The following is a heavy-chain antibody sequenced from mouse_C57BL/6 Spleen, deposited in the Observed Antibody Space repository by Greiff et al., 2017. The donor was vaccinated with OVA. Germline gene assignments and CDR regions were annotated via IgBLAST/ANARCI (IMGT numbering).Heavy chain of an antibody. J-gene: IGHJ2*01. V-gene: IGHV1-9*01. D-gene: IGHD4-1*01. CDR3: AHNRDPFCDY. CDR2: LLPGSGST. CDR1: GYTFTGYW. Sequence: VQRVESGAELMKPGASVKLSCKATGYTFTGYWIEWVKQRPGHGLEGIGELLPGSGSTKYNEKFKGQGTFTADTSSNTAYMQLSSLTTEDSAIYYCAHNRDPFCDYWGQGTTLTVSS.